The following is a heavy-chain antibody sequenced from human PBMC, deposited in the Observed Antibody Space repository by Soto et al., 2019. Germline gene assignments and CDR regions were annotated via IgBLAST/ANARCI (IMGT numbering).Heavy chain of an antibody. CDR3: AREGGSGNYRYYAMDV. CDR2: IIPIFGTA. Sequence: QVQLVQSGAEVQKPGSSVKVSCKASGGTFSSYAISWVRQASGQGLAWMGGIIPIFGTANYAQKFQGRVTIPADESTSTAYMELSSLRSEDTAVYYCAREGGSGNYRYYAMDVWGQGTTVTVSS. D-gene: IGHD3-10*01. CDR1: GGTFSSYA. V-gene: IGHV1-69*12. J-gene: IGHJ6*02.